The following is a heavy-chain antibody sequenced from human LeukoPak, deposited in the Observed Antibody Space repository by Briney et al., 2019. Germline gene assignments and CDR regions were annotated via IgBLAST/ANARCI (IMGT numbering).Heavy chain of an antibody. CDR1: EYSFTNYW. V-gene: IGHV5-10-1*01. CDR3: ARHPVGTNHFDY. J-gene: IGHJ4*02. Sequence: GESLKISCKSSEYSFTNYWISWVRQMPGKGLEWMGTIDPSDSYTNYSPSLQGHVTLLGDKSISTAYLQWSSLKASDTAMYYCARHPVGTNHFDYWGQGTLVTVSS. D-gene: IGHD7-27*01. CDR2: IDPSDSYT.